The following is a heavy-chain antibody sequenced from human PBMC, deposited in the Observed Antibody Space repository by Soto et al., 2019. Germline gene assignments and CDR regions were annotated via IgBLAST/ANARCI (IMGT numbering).Heavy chain of an antibody. CDR1: GDSFNDYY. D-gene: IGHD2-15*01. CDR2: INPNSGVT. J-gene: IGHJ6*03. V-gene: IGHV1-2*04. Sequence: QVQLVQSGAEVRTPGASVTVSCRSSGDSFNDYYIHWVRQAPGQGLEWMGWINPNSGVTKYAQKFQGWVSMTRDTSIRTVDMQLSRLRSDDTAVYYCARESGGATATLDYYYFYMDVWGTGTTVTVSS. CDR3: ARESGGATATLDYYYFYMDV.